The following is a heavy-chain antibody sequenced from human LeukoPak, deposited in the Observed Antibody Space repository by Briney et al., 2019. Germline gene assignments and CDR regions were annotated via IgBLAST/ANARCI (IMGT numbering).Heavy chain of an antibody. CDR3: ATDLQRMCPSGSYSPLTPPVFDY. J-gene: IGHJ4*02. Sequence: GGSLRLSCTASGFTFSSFAMSWVRQAPGKGVEWGSTISSSTDSTSYTESVKGRFTISTDTSKNKLSLKMNSVTAEDTSVYYCATDLQRMCPSGSYSPLTPPVFDYWGQGTRVIVSS. CDR2: ISSSTDST. V-gene: IGHV3-23*01. CDR1: GFTFSSFA. D-gene: IGHD1-26*01.